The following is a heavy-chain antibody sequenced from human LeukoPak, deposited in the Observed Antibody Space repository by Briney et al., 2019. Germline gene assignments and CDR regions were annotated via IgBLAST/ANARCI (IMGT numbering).Heavy chain of an antibody. Sequence: GESLRLSCAASGFTFSSYGMHWVRQAPGKGLEWVAVIWYDGSNKYYADSVKGRFTISRDNSKNTLYLQMNSLRAEDTAVYYCARDSSLGGNSDFDYWGQGTLVTVSS. CDR3: ARDSSLGGNSDFDY. J-gene: IGHJ4*02. D-gene: IGHD4-23*01. V-gene: IGHV3-33*01. CDR1: GFTFSSYG. CDR2: IWYDGSNK.